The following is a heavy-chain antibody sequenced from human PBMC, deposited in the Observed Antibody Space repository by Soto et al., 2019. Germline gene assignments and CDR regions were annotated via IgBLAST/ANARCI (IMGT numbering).Heavy chain of an antibody. CDR3: AKADYDILTGFYPTFDY. Sequence: EVQLLESGGGLAQPGGSLRLSCAASGFTFTRYAMSWVRQAPGKGLEWVSAISGSDGGTYYADSVKGRFTISRDNSQNTLYLLMHSLRAEDTALYYCAKADYDILTGFYPTFDYWGQGTLVTVSS. J-gene: IGHJ4*02. CDR2: ISGSDGGT. V-gene: IGHV3-23*01. CDR1: GFTFTRYA. D-gene: IGHD3-9*01.